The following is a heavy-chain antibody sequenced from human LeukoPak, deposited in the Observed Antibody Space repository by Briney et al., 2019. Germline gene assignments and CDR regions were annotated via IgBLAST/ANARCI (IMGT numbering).Heavy chain of an antibody. D-gene: IGHD2-15*01. J-gene: IGHJ5*02. Sequence: SETLSLTCAAYGGSFSGYYWSWIRQPPGKGLEWIGEINHSGSTNYNPSLKSRVTISVDTSKNQFSLKLSSVTAADTAVYYCARAGVGYCSGGSCRRLFDPWGQGTLVTVSS. V-gene: IGHV4-34*01. CDR1: GGSFSGYY. CDR2: INHSGST. CDR3: ARAGVGYCSGGSCRRLFDP.